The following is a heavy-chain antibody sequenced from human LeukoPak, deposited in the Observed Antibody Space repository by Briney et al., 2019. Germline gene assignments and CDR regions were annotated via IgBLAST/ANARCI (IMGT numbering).Heavy chain of an antibody. CDR1: GFTLSSYS. D-gene: IGHD6-19*01. J-gene: IGHJ1*01. CDR3: ARVDSGSACAS. V-gene: IGHV3-64*01. Sequence: GGSLRLSCEASGFTLSSYSMHWVRQAPGKGLEFVSAISRNGRNTYYANSVKGRFTISRDISKNTLYLQMGSLRPEDMAVYYCARVDSGSACASWGQGILVTVSS. CDR2: ISRNGRNT.